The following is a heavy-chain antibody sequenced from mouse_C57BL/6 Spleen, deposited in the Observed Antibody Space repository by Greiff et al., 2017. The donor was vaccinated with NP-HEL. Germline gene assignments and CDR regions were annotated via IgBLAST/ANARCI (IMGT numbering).Heavy chain of an antibody. CDR1: GYSITSGYY. CDR3: ARELLWYFDV. Sequence: EVQLVESGPGLVKPSQSLSLTCSVTGYSITSGYYWNWIRQFPGNKLEWMGYISYDGSNNYNPSLKNRISITRDTSKNQFFLKLNSVTTEDTATYYCARELLWYFDVWGTGTTVTVSS. J-gene: IGHJ1*03. D-gene: IGHD2-1*01. V-gene: IGHV3-6*01. CDR2: ISYDGSN.